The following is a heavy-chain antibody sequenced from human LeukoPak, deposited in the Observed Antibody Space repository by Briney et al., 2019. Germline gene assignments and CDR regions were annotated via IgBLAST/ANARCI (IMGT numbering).Heavy chain of an antibody. Sequence: SETLSLTCTVSGGSISSFYWSWLRQPAGKGLEWIGRIYTSGSTNYNPSLKSRVTMSVDTSKNQFSLKLSSVTAADTAVYYCARDSRLLTGYMDVWGKGTTVTISS. CDR3: ARDSRLLTGYMDV. J-gene: IGHJ6*03. D-gene: IGHD6-25*01. V-gene: IGHV4-4*07. CDR1: GGSISSFY. CDR2: IYTSGST.